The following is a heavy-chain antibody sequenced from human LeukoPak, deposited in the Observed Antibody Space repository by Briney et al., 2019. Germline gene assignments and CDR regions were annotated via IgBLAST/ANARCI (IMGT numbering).Heavy chain of an antibody. CDR2: IKKDGSEK. J-gene: IGHJ4*02. D-gene: IGHD2-21*02. CDR1: GFTLSSYW. CDR3: ARNRDSN. Sequence: GGSLRLSCAASGFTLSSYWMSWVRQAPGKGLEWVANIKKDGSEKYYVDSVKGRFTISRDNAKKSLYLQMISLRAEDTAVYYCARNRDSNWGQGTLVTVSS. V-gene: IGHV3-7*04.